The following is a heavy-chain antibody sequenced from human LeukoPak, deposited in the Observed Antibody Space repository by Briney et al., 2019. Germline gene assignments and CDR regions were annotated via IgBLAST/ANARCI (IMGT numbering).Heavy chain of an antibody. CDR2: INHSGST. Sequence: PSETLSLTCAVYGGSFSGYYWSWIRQPPGKGLEWIGEINHSGSTNYNPSLKSRVTISVDTSKNQFSLKLSSVPAADTAVYYCALGYCSSTSCVRAFVIWGQGTMVTVSS. CDR3: ALGYCSSTSCVRAFVI. D-gene: IGHD2-2*01. CDR1: GGSFSGYY. J-gene: IGHJ3*02. V-gene: IGHV4-34*01.